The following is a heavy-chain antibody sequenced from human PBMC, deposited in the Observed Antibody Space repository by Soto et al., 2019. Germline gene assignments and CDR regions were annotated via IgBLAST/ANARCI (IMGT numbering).Heavy chain of an antibody. J-gene: IGHJ6*03. CDR2: ISAYNGNT. V-gene: IGHV1-18*01. CDR3: ARLFKDIVVVPEEHYYYYYMDV. CDR1: GYTFTSYG. Sequence: ASVKVSFKASGYTFTSYGISWVRQAPGQGLEWMGWISAYNGNTNYAQKLQGRVTMTTDTSTSTAYMELRSLRSDDTAVYYCARLFKDIVVVPEEHYYYYYMDVWGKGTTVTVSS. D-gene: IGHD2-2*01.